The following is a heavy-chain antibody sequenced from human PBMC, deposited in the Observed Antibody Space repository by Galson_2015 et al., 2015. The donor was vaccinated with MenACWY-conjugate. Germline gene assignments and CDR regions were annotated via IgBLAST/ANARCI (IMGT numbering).Heavy chain of an antibody. Sequence: PALVKPTQTLTLSCTFSGFSLSTSGMCVSWIRQPPGKALEWLARIDWDDDKYYSTSLKTRLTISKDTSKNQVVLTMTNMDPVDTATYYCARTFYGDYAAYYFDYWGQGTLVTVSS. D-gene: IGHD4-17*01. V-gene: IGHV2-70*11. CDR2: IDWDDDK. CDR1: GFSLSTSGMC. CDR3: ARTFYGDYAAYYFDY. J-gene: IGHJ4*02.